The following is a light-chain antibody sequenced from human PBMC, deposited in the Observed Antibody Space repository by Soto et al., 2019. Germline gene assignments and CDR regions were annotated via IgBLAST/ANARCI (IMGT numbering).Light chain of an antibody. J-gene: IGKJ1*01. Sequence: DIQMTQSPSTLSASVGDRVTITCRASQSISSWLAWYQQKPGKAPKLLIYDVSSLESGVPSRFSGSGSGTEFTLTISSLQPDDFATYYCQRYNSYLWTFGQGTKVDIK. V-gene: IGKV1-5*01. CDR3: QRYNSYLWT. CDR2: DVS. CDR1: QSISSW.